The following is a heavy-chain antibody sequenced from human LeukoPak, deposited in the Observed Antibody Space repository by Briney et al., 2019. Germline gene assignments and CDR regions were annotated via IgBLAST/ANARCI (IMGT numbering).Heavy chain of an antibody. CDR1: GGSISSYY. J-gene: IGHJ4*02. V-gene: IGHV4-59*01. Sequence: PSETLSLTCTVSGGSISSYYWSWIRQPPGKGLEWIGYIYYSGSTNYNPSLKSRVTISVDTSKNQFSLKLSSVTAADTAVYYWARDRYGSHMDYWGQGTLVTVSS. CDR2: IYYSGST. CDR3: ARDRYGSHMDY. D-gene: IGHD1-26*01.